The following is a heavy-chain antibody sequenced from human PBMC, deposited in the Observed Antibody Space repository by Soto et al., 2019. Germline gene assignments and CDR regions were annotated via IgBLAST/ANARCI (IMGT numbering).Heavy chain of an antibody. CDR2: ISWDGGIT. CDR1: GFSFEDYT. Sequence: GSLLLSCAASGFSFEDYTMHWVRQGPGKGPEWISLISWDGGITDYSDSVKGRFISSRDNSKNSLFLEMNSLTSEDAAMYFCARASYDILTGQKRYFDFWGQGTLVTVSS. J-gene: IGHJ4*02. CDR3: ARASYDILTGQKRYFDF. D-gene: IGHD3-9*01. V-gene: IGHV3-43*01.